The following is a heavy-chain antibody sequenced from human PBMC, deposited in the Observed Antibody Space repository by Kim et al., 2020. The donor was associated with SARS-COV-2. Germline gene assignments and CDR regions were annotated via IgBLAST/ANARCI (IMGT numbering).Heavy chain of an antibody. V-gene: IGHV1-24*01. D-gene: IGHD6-13*01. CDR3: ATKEINSSSWYGPLDY. CDR1: GYTLTELS. CDR2: FDPEDGET. J-gene: IGHJ4*02. Sequence: ASVKVSCKVSGYTLTELSMHWVRQAPGKGLEWMGGFDPEDGETIYAQKFQGRVTMTEDTSTDTAYMELSSLRSEDTAVYYCATKEINSSSWYGPLDYWGQGTLVTVSS.